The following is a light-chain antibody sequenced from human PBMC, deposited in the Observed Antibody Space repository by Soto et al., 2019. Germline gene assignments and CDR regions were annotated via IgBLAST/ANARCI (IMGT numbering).Light chain of an antibody. CDR1: SSDVGGYNY. CDR3: CSYAGSPYV. V-gene: IGLV2-11*01. Sequence: QSVLTQPRSVSGSPGQLVTISCTGTSSDVGGYNYVSWYQQHPGKAPKLMIYDVSERPSGVPDRFSGSKSGNTASLTISGLQAEDEADYYCCSYAGSPYVFGTGTKV. CDR2: DVS. J-gene: IGLJ1*01.